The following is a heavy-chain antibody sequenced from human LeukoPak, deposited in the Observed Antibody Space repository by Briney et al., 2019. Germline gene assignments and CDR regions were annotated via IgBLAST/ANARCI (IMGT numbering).Heavy chain of an antibody. CDR2: IYSGGST. Sequence: GGSLRLSCPASGFTFTTYMSWVRQAPGKGLEWVSVIYSGGSTYYADSVKGRFTISRDNSKNTLYLQMNSLRAEDTAVYYCARDRRYDYMDVWGKGTTVTISS. J-gene: IGHJ6*03. CDR1: GFTFTTY. CDR3: ARDRRYDYMDV. V-gene: IGHV3-66*01.